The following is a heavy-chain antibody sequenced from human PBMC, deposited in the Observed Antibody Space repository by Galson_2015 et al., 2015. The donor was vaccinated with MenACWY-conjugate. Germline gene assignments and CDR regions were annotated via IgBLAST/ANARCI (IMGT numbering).Heavy chain of an antibody. Sequence: SLRLSCAASGFTFGRYRMNWVRQAPGKGLEWISYISSSSSPIHYAASVRGRFTISRDNAKNSLYLEMNSLRAEDTAVYYCARGLDAHEYGDNYGMDVWGQGTTVTVSS. CDR3: ARGLDAHEYGDNYGMDV. V-gene: IGHV3-48*04. D-gene: IGHD4-17*01. CDR2: ISSSSSPI. CDR1: GFTFGRYR. J-gene: IGHJ6*02.